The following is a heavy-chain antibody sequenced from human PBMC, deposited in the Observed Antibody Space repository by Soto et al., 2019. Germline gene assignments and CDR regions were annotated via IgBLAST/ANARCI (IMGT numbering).Heavy chain of an antibody. D-gene: IGHD2-15*01. J-gene: IGHJ6*02. V-gene: IGHV6-1*01. Sequence: SQTLSLTCVGSGDTVSSNSVAWNWVRQSPSRGLEWLGRTYYRSRWYSDHAVSVRSRIDINADTSKNQVSPQLNSVTPEDTAVYYCARSEEDSDYYYYGMDVWGQGTTVTVSS. CDR2: TYYRSRWYS. CDR1: GDTVSSNSVA. CDR3: ARSEEDSDYYYYGMDV.